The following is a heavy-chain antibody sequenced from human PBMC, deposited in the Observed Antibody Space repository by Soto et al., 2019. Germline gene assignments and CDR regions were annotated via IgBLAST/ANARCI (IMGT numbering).Heavy chain of an antibody. Sequence: EVQLVESGGGLVQPGGSLRLSCAASGFTFSSSSMYWIRQAPGKGLLWVSRINPDATTTTYADSVSGRFTISRDNAKNTLYLQMNSLGADDAAVYYCARGGGGLGNWGRGTLVTVSS. CDR3: ARGGGGLGN. V-gene: IGHV3-74*03. CDR2: INPDATTT. CDR1: GFTFSSSS. D-gene: IGHD3-10*01. J-gene: IGHJ4*02.